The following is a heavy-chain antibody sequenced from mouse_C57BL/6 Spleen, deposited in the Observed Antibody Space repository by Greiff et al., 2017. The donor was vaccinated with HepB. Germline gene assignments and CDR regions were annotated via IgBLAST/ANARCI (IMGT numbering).Heavy chain of an antibody. V-gene: IGHV1-76*01. CDR1: GYTFTDYY. CDR3: AKGRSYGSSYDYAMDY. Sequence: VQLQQSGAELVRPGASVKLSCKASGYTFTDYYINWVKQRPGQGLEWIARIYPGSGNTYYNEKFKGKATLTAEKSSSTAYMQLSSLTSEDSAVYFCAKGRSYGSSYDYAMDYWGQGTSVTVSS. D-gene: IGHD1-1*01. J-gene: IGHJ4*01. CDR2: IYPGSGNT.